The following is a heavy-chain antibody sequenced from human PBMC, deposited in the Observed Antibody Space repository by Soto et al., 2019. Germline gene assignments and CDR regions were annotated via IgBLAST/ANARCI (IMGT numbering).Heavy chain of an antibody. Sequence: SETLSLTCTVSGGSISSSSYYWGWIRQPPGKGLEWIGYIYYSGSTYYNPSLKSRVTISVDTSKNQFSLKLSSVTAADTAVYYCARDPGGDNWFDPWGQGTLVTVSS. V-gene: IGHV4-39*07. CDR2: IYYSGST. CDR3: ARDPGGDNWFDP. CDR1: GGSISSSSYY. J-gene: IGHJ5*02. D-gene: IGHD1-26*01.